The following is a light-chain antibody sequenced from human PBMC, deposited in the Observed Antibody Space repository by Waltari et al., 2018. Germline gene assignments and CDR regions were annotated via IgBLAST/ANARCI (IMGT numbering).Light chain of an antibody. CDR2: WAS. CDR1: PSVFNSAKKKNY. Sequence: DIVMTQSPDSLAVSLGERVTTNGKSSPSVFNSAKKKNYLAWYQQKSGPPPKFLIYWASTRESGVPDRFSGSGSGTDFTLTISSLQAEDVAVYYCQQYFSTPPVTFGGGTKVEIK. J-gene: IGKJ4*01. CDR3: QQYFSTPPVT. V-gene: IGKV4-1*01.